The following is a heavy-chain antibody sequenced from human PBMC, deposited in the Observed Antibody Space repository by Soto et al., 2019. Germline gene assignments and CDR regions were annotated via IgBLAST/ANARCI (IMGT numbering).Heavy chain of an antibody. V-gene: IGHV3-73*01. CDR3: TRRDRSSGNCYSDFDY. J-gene: IGHJ4*02. CDR2: IKTKAENYAT. D-gene: IGHD2-15*01. CDR1: GFSFSHSD. Sequence: EVQLVESGGGLVQPGGSLKLSCAASGFSFSHSDMHWVRQASGEGLEWVGRIKTKAENYATALAASVKGRFSISRDDSRNTAYLEMNSLKTEDTAMYYCTRRDRSSGNCYSDFDYWRQGALVTVSS.